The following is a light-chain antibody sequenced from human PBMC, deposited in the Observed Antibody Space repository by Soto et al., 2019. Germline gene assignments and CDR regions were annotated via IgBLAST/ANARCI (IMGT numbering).Light chain of an antibody. CDR1: QSLVYSDGTTN. CDR3: MHGTHFSYT. J-gene: IGKJ2*01. V-gene: IGKV2-30*01. Sequence: DVVMTPSPLSLPVTLGQPASISCRSSQSLVYSDGTTNLNWFQQRPGQSPRRLLYKVSNRDSGVADSYSGSGPGTDFTLKISRVDAEDVVVYYCMHGTHFSYTCGQGTKLEIK. CDR2: KVS.